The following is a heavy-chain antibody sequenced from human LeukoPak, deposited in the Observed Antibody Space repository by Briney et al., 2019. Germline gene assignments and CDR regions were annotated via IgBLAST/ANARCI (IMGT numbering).Heavy chain of an antibody. CDR2: VNPSGGST. CDR3: ARDLTYYYDSSGYYSLVY. Sequence: ASVNVACKASGYSFTNYYIHWVRQAPGQGLEWMGIVNPSGGSTTYAQEFQGRVTMTRDTSTSTVYMDLSRLRSDDTAVYYCARDLTYYYDSSGYYSLVYWGQGTLVTVSS. J-gene: IGHJ4*02. V-gene: IGHV1-46*01. D-gene: IGHD3-22*01. CDR1: GYSFTNYY.